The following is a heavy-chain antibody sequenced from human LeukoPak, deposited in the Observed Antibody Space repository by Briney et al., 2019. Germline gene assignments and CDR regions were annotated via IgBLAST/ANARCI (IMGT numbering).Heavy chain of an antibody. Sequence: ASVKVSCKASGYTFTGYYMHWVRQAPGQGLEWMGWINPNSGGTNYAQKFQGRVTMTRDTSTSTVYMELSSLRSEDTAVYYCARDQTAMPFRSALPGVPDYWGQGTLVTVSS. CDR1: GYTFTGYY. V-gene: IGHV1-2*02. CDR3: ARDQTAMPFRSALPGVPDY. J-gene: IGHJ4*02. CDR2: INPNSGGT. D-gene: IGHD5-18*01.